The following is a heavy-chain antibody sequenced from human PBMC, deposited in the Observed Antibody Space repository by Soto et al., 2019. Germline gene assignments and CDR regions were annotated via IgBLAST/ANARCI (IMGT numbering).Heavy chain of an antibody. CDR1: GYSFTTYG. Sequence: QVQLVQSRGEVKKPGASVKVSCKTSGYSFTTYGISWVRQAPGQGLEWMGWISGYNGNTNYAQKLQGRVTMTTDTSTSKAYRELRSLRSDDTAVYYCAREGPAPYYYYGMDVWGQGSTVTVSS. CDR3: AREGPAPYYYYGMDV. CDR2: ISGYNGNT. V-gene: IGHV1-18*01. J-gene: IGHJ6*02.